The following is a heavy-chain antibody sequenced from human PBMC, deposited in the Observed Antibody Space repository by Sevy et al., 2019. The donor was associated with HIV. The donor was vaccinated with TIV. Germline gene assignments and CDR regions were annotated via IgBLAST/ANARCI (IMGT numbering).Heavy chain of an antibody. D-gene: IGHD3-10*01. V-gene: IGHV3-7*01. CDR3: AKSYFGSGTSYGMDL. CDR1: GFTFRNFW. CDR2: IRQDGSEK. Sequence: GGSLRLSCAVSGFTFRNFWMSWVRQAPGKGLEWVANIRQDGSEKYYVDSVRGRFTISIDIAKNSRFLQLNSLRADDTAIYYCAKSYFGSGTSYGMDLWGRGTTVTVSS. J-gene: IGHJ6*02.